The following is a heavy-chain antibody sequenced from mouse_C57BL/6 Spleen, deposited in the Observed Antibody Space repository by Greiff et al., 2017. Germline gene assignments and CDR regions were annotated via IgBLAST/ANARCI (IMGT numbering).Heavy chain of an antibody. V-gene: IGHV3-6*01. CDR3: ARDGYRYAMDY. D-gene: IGHD2-2*01. CDR1: GYSITSGYY. CDR2: ISYDGSN. Sequence: EVKLMESGPGLVKPSQSLSLTCSVTGYSITSGYYWNWIRQFPGNKLEWMGYISYDGSNNYNPSLKNRISITRDASKNQFFLKLNSVTTEDTATYYCARDGYRYAMDYWGQGTSVTVSS. J-gene: IGHJ4*01.